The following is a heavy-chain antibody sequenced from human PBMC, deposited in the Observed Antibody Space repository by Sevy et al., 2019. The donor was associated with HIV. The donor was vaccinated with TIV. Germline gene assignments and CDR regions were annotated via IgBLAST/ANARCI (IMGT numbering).Heavy chain of an antibody. CDR2: IKSSSTTI. CDR1: GFTFSSYS. Sequence: GGSLRLSCTASGFTFSSYSMNWVRQAPGKGLEWVSYIKSSSTTIYYADSVKGRFTISRDNAKNSLYLQMNSLRDEDTAVYYCARDVVGAALDAFDIWDQGTMVTVSS. J-gene: IGHJ3*02. V-gene: IGHV3-48*02. D-gene: IGHD1-26*01. CDR3: ARDVVGAALDAFDI.